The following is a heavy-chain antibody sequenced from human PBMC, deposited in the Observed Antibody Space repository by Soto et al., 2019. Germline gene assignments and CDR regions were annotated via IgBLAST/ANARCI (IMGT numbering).Heavy chain of an antibody. D-gene: IGHD1-7*01. CDR3: ATISSAPMPGAYGSTGTFDF. CDR2: TYYMSKWNY. Sequence: PSQTLSLTCAISGDSVSSNSAAWGWIRQSPARGLEWLGRTYYMSKWNYDYAFSVKGRITIDPDTSKNQFSLHLNSVTPEDTAVYYCATISSAPMPGAYGSTGTFDFWGQGTLVTVSS. V-gene: IGHV6-1*01. CDR1: GDSVSSNSAA. J-gene: IGHJ4*02.